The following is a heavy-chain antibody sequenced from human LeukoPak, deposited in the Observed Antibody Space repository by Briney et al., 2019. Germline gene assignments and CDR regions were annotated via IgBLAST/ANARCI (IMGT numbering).Heavy chain of an antibody. CDR3: AKDGANDFWSGHGIDY. CDR2: IYSGGST. CDR1: GFTVSSNY. Sequence: GGSLRLSCAASGFTVSSNYMSWVRQAPGKGLEWVSVIYSGGSTYYADSVKGRFTISRDNSKNTLYLQMNSLRAEDTAVYYCAKDGANDFWSGHGIDYWGQGTLVTVSS. J-gene: IGHJ4*02. V-gene: IGHV3-53*05. D-gene: IGHD3-3*01.